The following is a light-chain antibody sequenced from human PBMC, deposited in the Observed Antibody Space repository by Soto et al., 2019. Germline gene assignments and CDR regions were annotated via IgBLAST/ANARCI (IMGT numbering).Light chain of an antibody. CDR3: QADDNRPAFN. Sequence: DLQMTQSPSSLSASVGDRVTITCQASQDISNYLNGNQQKTGKAPKLLIYDASNLETGVPSSFSGSGPGTDFTFTISSLQPEGIATYYCQADDNRPAFNFGPKTIVDIK. CDR2: DAS. CDR1: QDISNY. V-gene: IGKV1-33*01. J-gene: IGKJ3*01.